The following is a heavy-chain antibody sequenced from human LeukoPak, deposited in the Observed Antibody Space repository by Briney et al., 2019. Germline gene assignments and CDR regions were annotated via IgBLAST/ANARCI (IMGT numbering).Heavy chain of an antibody. CDR2: VYHSGRI. V-gene: IGHV4-38-2*02. CDR1: GDSLVSGHY. D-gene: IGHD3-22*01. Sequence: SETLSLTCTVSGDSLVSGHYWGWIRQPPGQGLEWVGSVYHSGRIYYNPSLKSRVIMSVDTSKNQFSLKLSSLTAADTAIYYCAREIYYDSSAYDYWGQGTLVTVSS. J-gene: IGHJ4*02. CDR3: AREIYYDSSAYDY.